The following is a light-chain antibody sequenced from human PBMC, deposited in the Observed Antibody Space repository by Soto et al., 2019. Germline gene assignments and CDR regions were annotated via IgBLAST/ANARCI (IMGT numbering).Light chain of an antibody. V-gene: IGKV3-20*01. CDR1: QSVSSSY. J-gene: IGKJ3*01. Sequence: EIVLTQSPGTLSLSPGERATLSCRASQSVSSSYLAWYQQNPGRAPRLLIYGASSRATGIPDRFSGSGSGTDFTLTISRLEPEDFAVYYCQQYGSSPPTFGPGTKVDIK. CDR2: GAS. CDR3: QQYGSSPPT.